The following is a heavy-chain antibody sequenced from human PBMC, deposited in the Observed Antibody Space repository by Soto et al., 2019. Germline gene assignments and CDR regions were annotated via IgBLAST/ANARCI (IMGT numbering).Heavy chain of an antibody. CDR1: GGSISSYY. J-gene: IGHJ4*02. V-gene: IGHV4-59*01. CDR3: ARSSYSSGWYEWFDY. Sequence: ETLSLTCTVSGGSISSYYWSWIRQPPGKGLEWIGYIYYSGSTNYNPSLKSRVTISVDTSKNQFSLKLSSVTAADTAVYYCARSSYSSGWYEWFDYWGQGTLVTVSS. D-gene: IGHD6-19*01. CDR2: IYYSGST.